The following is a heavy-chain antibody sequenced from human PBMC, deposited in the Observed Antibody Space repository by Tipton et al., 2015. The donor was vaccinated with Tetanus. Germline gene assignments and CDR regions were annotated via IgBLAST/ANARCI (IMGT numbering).Heavy chain of an antibody. CDR3: ARRGGGSTFDH. D-gene: IGHD1-26*01. V-gene: IGHV4-59*12. J-gene: IGHJ4*02. Sequence: GLVKPSETLSLTCTVSGGSISSYYWSWIRQPPGKGLEWIGYIYYSGSTNYNPSLKSRVTISVDTSKNQFSLKLSSVSAADTAVYFCARRGGGSTFDHWGQGTLVTVSS. CDR1: GGSISSYY. CDR2: IYYSGST.